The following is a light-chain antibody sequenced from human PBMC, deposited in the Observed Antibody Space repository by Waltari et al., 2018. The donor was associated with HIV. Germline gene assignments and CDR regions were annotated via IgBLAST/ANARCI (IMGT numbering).Light chain of an antibody. Sequence: QSALTQPASVSGSPGQSITISCTGASSDVGTYDLVSWYQHLPGNAPKLMIYEVTKRPSGVSNRFSGSQSGNTASLTISRLQTDDEADYYCCTFAGSATPVVFGGGTKLTVL. CDR1: SSDVGTYDL. CDR2: EVT. V-gene: IGLV2-23*02. J-gene: IGLJ2*01. CDR3: CTFAGSATPVV.